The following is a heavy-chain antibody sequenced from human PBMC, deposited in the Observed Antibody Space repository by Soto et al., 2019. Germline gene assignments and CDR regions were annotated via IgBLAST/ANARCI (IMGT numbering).Heavy chain of an antibody. CDR1: GYSFSFYW. CDR3: ATAYVYDFENSNYYRDAFDI. D-gene: IGHD3-22*01. Sequence: GESLKISCMASGYSFSFYWIGWVRQMPGKGLEWMAIMYPDDSDIRYSPSLEAHVTISADKSTSTAFLQWSSLKASDTAMYYCATAYVYDFENSNYYRDAFDIWGQGTLVTVSS. CDR2: MYPDDSDI. J-gene: IGHJ3*02. V-gene: IGHV5-51*01.